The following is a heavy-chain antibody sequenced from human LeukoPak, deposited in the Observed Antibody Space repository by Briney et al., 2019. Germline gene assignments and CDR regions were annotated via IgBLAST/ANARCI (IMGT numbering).Heavy chain of an antibody. D-gene: IGHD4-17*01. J-gene: IGHJ4*02. CDR1: GGSFSGYY. CDR3: ARAFVLRCYPRIDY. V-gene: IGHV4-34*01. Sequence: SETLSLTCAVYGGSFSGYYWSWVRPPPGKGLEWIWAINHSGSTDYHPSLKRRFTISAETPKSQFSLKLSSVCAADTAGYDCARAFVLRCYPRIDYWGQGTLVTVST. CDR2: INHSGST.